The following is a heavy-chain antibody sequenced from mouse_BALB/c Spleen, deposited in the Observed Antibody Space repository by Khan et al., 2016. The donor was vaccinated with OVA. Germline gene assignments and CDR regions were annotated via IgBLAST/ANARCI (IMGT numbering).Heavy chain of an antibody. CDR2: ISSGSSTI. CDR1: GFTFSGFG. Sequence: EVELVESGGGLVQPGGSRKLSCAASGFTFSGFGMHWVRQAPEKGLEWVAYISSGSSTIYYAATVKGRFIISRDNPKNTLFLQMTSLRSEDTAMYFCARTGYYYFDYWGQGTTLTVSS. V-gene: IGHV5-17*02. CDR3: ARTGYYYFDY. J-gene: IGHJ2*01. D-gene: IGHD2-3*01.